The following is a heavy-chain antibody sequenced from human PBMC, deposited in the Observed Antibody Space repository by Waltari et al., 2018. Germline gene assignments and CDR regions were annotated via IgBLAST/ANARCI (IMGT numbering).Heavy chain of an antibody. CDR2: INHSGTT. V-gene: IGHV4-34*01. CDR1: GGSFSGYY. CDR3: ARGLTGGYYPRLDWFDP. J-gene: IGHJ5*02. D-gene: IGHD3-22*01. Sequence: QVQLQQWGAGLLKPSETLSLTCAVYGGSFSGYYWSWNRQPPGKGLEWIGEINHSGTTNYNPSLKSRVTISVDTSKNQFSLKLGSVTAADTSVYYCARGLTGGYYPRLDWFDPWGQGTLVTVSS.